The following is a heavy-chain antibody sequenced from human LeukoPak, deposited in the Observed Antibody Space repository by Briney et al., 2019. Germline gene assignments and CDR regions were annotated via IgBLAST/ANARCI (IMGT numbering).Heavy chain of an antibody. J-gene: IGHJ3*02. CDR3: ARGQVGADAFDI. CDR2: ISWNSGSI. Sequence: PGRSLRLSCAASGFTFDDYAMHWVRQAPGKGLEWVSGISWNSGSIGYADSVKGRFTISRDNAKNSLYLQMNSLRAEDTAVYYCARGQVGADAFDIWGQGTMVTVSS. V-gene: IGHV3-9*01. CDR1: GFTFDDYA. D-gene: IGHD1-26*01.